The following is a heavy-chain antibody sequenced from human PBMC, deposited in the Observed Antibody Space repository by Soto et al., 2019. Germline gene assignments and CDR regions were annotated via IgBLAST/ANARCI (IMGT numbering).Heavy chain of an antibody. Sequence: LCGGSISSSYWSWIRQPAGKGLEWIGRIYASGSTNYNPSLKSRVTMSVDTSKNQFSLKLRSVTAADTAVYYCARACSSTSCYDVFDYWGQGTLVTVSS. D-gene: IGHD2-2*01. CDR2: IYASGST. CDR1: GGSISSSY. CDR3: ARACSSTSCYDVFDY. V-gene: IGHV4-4*07. J-gene: IGHJ4*02.